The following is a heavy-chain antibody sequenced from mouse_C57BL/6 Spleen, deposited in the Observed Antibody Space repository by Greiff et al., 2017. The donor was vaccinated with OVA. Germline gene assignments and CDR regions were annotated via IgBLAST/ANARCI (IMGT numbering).Heavy chain of an antibody. CDR3: ARRNCYGSSYLGEVWFAY. J-gene: IGHJ3*01. D-gene: IGHD1-1*01. V-gene: IGHV1-55*01. CDR2: IYPGSGST. Sequence: VQLQQPGAELVKPGASVKMSCKASGYTFTSYWITWVKQRPGQGLEWIGDIYPGSGSTNYNEKFKSKATLTGDKSSSTAYIQLSSLTFEDSAVYYCARRNCYGSSYLGEVWFAYWGQGTLVTVSA. CDR1: GYTFTSYW.